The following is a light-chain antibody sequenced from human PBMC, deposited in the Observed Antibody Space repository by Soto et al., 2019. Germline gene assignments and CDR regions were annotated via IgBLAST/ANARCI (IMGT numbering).Light chain of an antibody. Sequence: EIVLTQSPGTLSLSPGERATLSCRASQSVSSTYLAWYQQNRGQAPRLLIYGASSRDPGIPDRFSGSGSGKDFTLTISRLEPEDVAVDYCQQYGSSRWTLGQGTKVDIK. CDR3: QQYGSSRWT. CDR1: QSVSSTY. CDR2: GAS. V-gene: IGKV3-20*01. J-gene: IGKJ1*01.